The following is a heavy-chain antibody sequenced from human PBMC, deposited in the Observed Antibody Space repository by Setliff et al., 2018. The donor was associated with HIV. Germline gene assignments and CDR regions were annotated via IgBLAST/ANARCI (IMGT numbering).Heavy chain of an antibody. CDR1: GFTFSSFG. CDR3: ARVSGGSYYYYGMAA. J-gene: IGHJ6*02. D-gene: IGHD3-10*01. V-gene: IGHV3-33*01. Sequence: PGGSLRLSCVASGFTFSSFGMHWVRQAPGRGLEWVAGIWSDGSEKYFADSVKGRFTISRDNSKNTLYLQMNSLRVEDTGVYYCARVSGGSYYYYGMAAWGQGTTVTVSS. CDR2: IWSDGSEK.